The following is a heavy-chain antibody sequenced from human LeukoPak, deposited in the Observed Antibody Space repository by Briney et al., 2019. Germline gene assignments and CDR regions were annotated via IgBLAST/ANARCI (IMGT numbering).Heavy chain of an antibody. J-gene: IGHJ5*02. D-gene: IGHD3-10*01. V-gene: IGHV1-2*02. CDR3: ARGMDYYGSGSYFPVTRWFDP. CDR1: GYTFTGYY. CDR2: INPNSGGT. Sequence: ASVTVSCKASGYTFTGYYMHWVRQAPGQGLEWMGWINPNSGGTNYAQKFQGRVTMTRDTSISTAYMELSRLRSDDTAVYYCARGMDYYGSGSYFPVTRWFDPWGQGTLVTVSS.